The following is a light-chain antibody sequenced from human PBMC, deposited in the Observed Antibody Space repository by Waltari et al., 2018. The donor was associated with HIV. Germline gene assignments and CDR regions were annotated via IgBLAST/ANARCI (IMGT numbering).Light chain of an antibody. Sequence: DIVMTQSPDSLVVSLGERATINCKSSESVLKSSSYRNYLAWYQQKPGQRPKLIIYWASIREAGVPDRFSASGSGTDFTLIITNLQAEDVAVDYCQQYSGIPYTFGQGTKLEIK. CDR3: QQYSGIPYT. CDR2: WAS. CDR1: ESVLKSSSYRNY. V-gene: IGKV4-1*01. J-gene: IGKJ2*01.